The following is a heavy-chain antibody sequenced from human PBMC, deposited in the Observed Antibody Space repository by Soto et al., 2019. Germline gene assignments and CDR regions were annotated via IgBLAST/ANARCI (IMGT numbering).Heavy chain of an antibody. D-gene: IGHD5-12*01. J-gene: IGHJ6*02. CDR3: ARIRGYGADYYYYGMDV. Sequence: SGPTLVNPTQTLTLTCTFSGFSLSTSGMCVSWIRQPPGKALEWLALIDWDDDKYYSTSLKTRLTISKDTSKNQVVLTMTNMDPVDTATYYCARIRGYGADYYYYGMDVWGQGTTVTVSS. CDR2: IDWDDDK. CDR1: GFSLSTSGMC. V-gene: IGHV2-70*01.